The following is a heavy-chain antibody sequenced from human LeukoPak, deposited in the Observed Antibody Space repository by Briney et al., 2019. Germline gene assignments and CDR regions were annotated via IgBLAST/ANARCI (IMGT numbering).Heavy chain of an antibody. J-gene: IGHJ3*02. CDR1: GYSFTSYW. CDR2: IYPGDSDT. D-gene: IGHD3-22*01. V-gene: IGHV5-51*01. CDR3: ARHWPSSYYYDSSGYYYVGAFDI. Sequence: GESLKISCKGSGYSFTSYWIGWVRQMPGKGLEWMGIIYPGDSDTRYGPSFQGQVTISADKSISTAYLQWSSLKASDTAMYYCARHWPSSYYYDSSGYYYVGAFDIWGQGTMVTVSS.